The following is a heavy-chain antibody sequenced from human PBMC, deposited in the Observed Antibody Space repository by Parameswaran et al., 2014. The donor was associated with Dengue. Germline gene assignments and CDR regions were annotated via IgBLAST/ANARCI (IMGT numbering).Heavy chain of an antibody. CDR3: TKDLSDYAHNPYYYAMDV. Sequence: VRQAPGKGLEWVASVWFDGSNKYYADSVRGRFTISRDNAKNTLNLQMNRLRVDDTAVYYCTKDLSDYAHNPYYYAMDVWGQGTTVTVSS. D-gene: IGHD4-17*01. J-gene: IGHJ6*02. V-gene: IGHV3-30*02. CDR2: VWFDGSNK.